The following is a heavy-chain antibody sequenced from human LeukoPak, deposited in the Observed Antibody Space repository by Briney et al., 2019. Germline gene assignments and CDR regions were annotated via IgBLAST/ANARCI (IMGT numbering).Heavy chain of an antibody. D-gene: IGHD6-13*01. V-gene: IGHV3-30*02. CDR2: IRYDGSNK. CDR3: ATYGAQDIAGAGTHFDY. CDR1: GFTFSSYG. J-gene: IGHJ4*02. Sequence: PGGSLRLSCAASGFTFSSYGMHWVRQAPGKGLEWVAFIRYDGSNKYYADSVKGRFTISRDNSKNTLYLQMNSLRAEDTAVYYCATYGAQDIAGAGTHFDYWGQGTLVTLSS.